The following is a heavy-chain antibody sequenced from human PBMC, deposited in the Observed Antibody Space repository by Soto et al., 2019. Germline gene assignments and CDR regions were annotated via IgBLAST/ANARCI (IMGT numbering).Heavy chain of an antibody. CDR1: GFALTTSGVG. CDR2: IFSDDDK. J-gene: IGHJ4*02. D-gene: IGHD6-6*01. V-gene: IGHV2-5*02. Sequence: QITLKESGPALVKPTQTLTLTCSFSGFALTTSGVGVDWIRQPPGKALEWLAVIFSDDDKRYSPSLKTRLTITKDSSKNQVILTMVNLVPADTATYSCAHFNVTSSLRHWGQGTLVTVSS. CDR3: AHFNVTSSLRH.